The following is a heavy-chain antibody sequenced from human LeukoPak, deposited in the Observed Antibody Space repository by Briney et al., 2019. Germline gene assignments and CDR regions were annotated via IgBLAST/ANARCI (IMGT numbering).Heavy chain of an antibody. J-gene: IGHJ4*02. CDR2: ISWNSGSI. D-gene: IGHD3-22*01. Sequence: GGSLRLSCAASGFTFSSHSMNWVRQAPGKGLEWVSGISWNSGSIGYADSVKGRFTISRDNAKNSLYLQMNSLRAEDTALYYCAKDTSYYYDSSGTDYWGRGTLVTVSS. V-gene: IGHV3-9*01. CDR1: GFTFSSHS. CDR3: AKDTSYYYDSSGTDY.